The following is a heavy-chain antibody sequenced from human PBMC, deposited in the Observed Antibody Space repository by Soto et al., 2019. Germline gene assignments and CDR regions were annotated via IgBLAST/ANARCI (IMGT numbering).Heavy chain of an antibody. J-gene: IGHJ4*02. CDR2: ISYDGSNK. CDR3: ARDLHSYGPDLAAY. CDR1: GFTFSSYA. V-gene: IGHV3-30-3*01. D-gene: IGHD5-18*01. Sequence: GGSLRLSCAASGFTFSSYAMHWVRQAPGKGLEWVAVISYDGSNKYYADSVKGRFTISRDNSKNTLYLQMNSLRAEDTAVYYCARDLHSYGPDLAAYWGQGT.